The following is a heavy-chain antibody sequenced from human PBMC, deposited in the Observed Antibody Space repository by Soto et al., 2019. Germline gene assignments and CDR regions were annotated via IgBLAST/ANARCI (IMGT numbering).Heavy chain of an antibody. CDR1: CAFVTSGGPY. D-gene: IGHD3-16*01. CDR3: VRDLAHAYTGNV. Sequence: SETLSLTCHLYCAFVTSGGPYWSWVGQPPGKGLEWHGYIYDSGVASYTPALKSRVTCSLDRPNNQVSLKLRSVTAADTAVYFWVRDLAHAYTGNVWGHGTLVTGS. CDR2: IYDSGVA. V-gene: IGHV4-30-4*08. J-gene: IGHJ3*01.